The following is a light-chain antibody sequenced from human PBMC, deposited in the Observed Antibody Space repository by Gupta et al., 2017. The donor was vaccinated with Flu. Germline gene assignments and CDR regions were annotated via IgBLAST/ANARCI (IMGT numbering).Light chain of an antibody. CDR3: QQSQSSSHT. Sequence: PASLYASVRDSGTSNCRTNEIVNVYLNWYQQKPGKAPKLLIYVVSHLQSGVPSRFSGSGSGTDFTLAISNIQPEDFATYYCQQSQSSSHTFGQGTKVEV. CDR1: EIVNVY. CDR2: VVS. V-gene: IGKV1-39*01. J-gene: IGKJ4*01.